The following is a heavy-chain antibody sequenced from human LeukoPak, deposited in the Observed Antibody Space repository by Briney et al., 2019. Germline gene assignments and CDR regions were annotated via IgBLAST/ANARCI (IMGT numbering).Heavy chain of an antibody. Sequence: GRSLRLSCAASGFTFSSYGMHWVRQAPGKGLEWVAVISYDGSNKYHADSVKGRFTISRDNSKNTLYLQMNSLRAEDTAVYYCAKDGYFDWLFSYWGQGTLVTVSS. CDR2: ISYDGSNK. D-gene: IGHD3-9*01. CDR3: AKDGYFDWLFSY. J-gene: IGHJ4*02. V-gene: IGHV3-30*18. CDR1: GFTFSSYG.